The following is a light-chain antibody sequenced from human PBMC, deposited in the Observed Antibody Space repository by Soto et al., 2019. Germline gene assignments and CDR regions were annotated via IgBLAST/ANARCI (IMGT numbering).Light chain of an antibody. CDR2: KAS. CDR3: QQYNSYWT. CDR1: QSISSW. Sequence: IQMNQSPSTLSASVGDRVTVTCRASQSISSWLAWYQQTPGKAPKLRIYKASSLESGVPSRFSGSGSGTEFTLTISSLQPDDSATYYCQQYNSYWTFGQGTKVDIK. J-gene: IGKJ1*01. V-gene: IGKV1-5*03.